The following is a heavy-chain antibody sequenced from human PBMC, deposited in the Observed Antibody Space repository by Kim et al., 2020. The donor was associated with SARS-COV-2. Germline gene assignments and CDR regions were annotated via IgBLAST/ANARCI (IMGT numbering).Heavy chain of an antibody. CDR3: ARGRSSGYAGGFDY. D-gene: IGHD5-12*01. CDR1: GFTFSSYD. Sequence: GGSLRLSCAASGFTFSSYDMHWVRQATGKGLEWVSAIGTAGDTYYPGSVKGRFTISRENAKNSLYLQMNSLRAGDTAVYYCARGRSSGYAGGFDYWGQGTLVTVSS. J-gene: IGHJ4*02. V-gene: IGHV3-13*01. CDR2: IGTAGDT.